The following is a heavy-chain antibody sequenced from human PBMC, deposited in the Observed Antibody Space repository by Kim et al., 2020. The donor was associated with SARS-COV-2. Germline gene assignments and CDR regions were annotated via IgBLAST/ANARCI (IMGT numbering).Heavy chain of an antibody. V-gene: IGHV1-2*02. Sequence: ASVKVSCKASGYTFTGYYMHWVRQAPGQGLEWMGWINPNSGGTNYAQKFQGRVTMTRDTSISTAYMELSRLRSDDTAVYYCAREEPGYYDSSGYYQGWFDPWGQGTLVTVSS. CDR2: INPNSGGT. CDR1: GYTFTGYY. CDR3: AREEPGYYDSSGYYQGWFDP. J-gene: IGHJ5*02. D-gene: IGHD3-22*01.